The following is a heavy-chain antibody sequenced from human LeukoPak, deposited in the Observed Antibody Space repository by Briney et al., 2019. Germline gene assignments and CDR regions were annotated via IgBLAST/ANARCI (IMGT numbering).Heavy chain of an antibody. J-gene: IGHJ4*02. Sequence: ASVKVSCKASGYTFTSYDINWVRQATGQGLEWMRWMNPNSGNTGYAQKFQGRVTMTRNTSISTAYMELSSLRSEDTAVYYCARVPPTVTYYFDYWGQGTLVTVSS. CDR3: ARVPPTVTYYFDY. CDR1: GYTFTSYD. V-gene: IGHV1-8*01. CDR2: MNPNSGNT. D-gene: IGHD4-17*01.